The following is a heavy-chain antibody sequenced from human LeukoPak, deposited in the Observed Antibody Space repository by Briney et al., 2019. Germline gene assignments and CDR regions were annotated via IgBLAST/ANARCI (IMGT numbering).Heavy chain of an antibody. Sequence: GGSLRLSCAASGFTFSSYEMNWVRQAPGRGLEWVSYISSSGSTIYYADSVKGRFTISRDNAKNSLYLQTNSLRAEDTAVYYCARGDYGDYVLVYWGQGTLVTVSS. CDR2: ISSSGSTI. J-gene: IGHJ4*02. V-gene: IGHV3-48*03. CDR1: GFTFSSYE. D-gene: IGHD4-17*01. CDR3: ARGDYGDYVLVY.